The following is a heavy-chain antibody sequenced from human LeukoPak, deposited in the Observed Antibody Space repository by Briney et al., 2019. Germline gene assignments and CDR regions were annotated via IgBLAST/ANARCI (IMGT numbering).Heavy chain of an antibody. Sequence: GGSLRLSCAASGFTFSNAWMSWVRQAPGKGLEWVSRIKSKTDAGTTDYAAPVKGRFTISRDDSKNTLYLEMNSLKIEDTAVYHCTTVRWDSSRHLYYFDYWGQGTLVTVSS. J-gene: IGHJ4*02. CDR2: IKSKTDAGTT. CDR1: GFTFSNAW. V-gene: IGHV3-15*01. D-gene: IGHD6-13*01. CDR3: TTVRWDSSRHLYYFDY.